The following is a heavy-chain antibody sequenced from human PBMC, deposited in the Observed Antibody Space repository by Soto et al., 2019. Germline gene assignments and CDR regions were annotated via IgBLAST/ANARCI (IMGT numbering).Heavy chain of an antibody. D-gene: IGHD3-3*01. Sequence: GGSLRLSCAASGFTFSSYWMSWVRQAPGKGLEWVANIKQDGSEKYYVDSVKGRFTISRDNAKNSLYLQMNSLRAEDTAVYYCARAGVYDFWSGYYDYYYYGMDVWGQGTTVTAP. V-gene: IGHV3-7*01. CDR1: GFTFSSYW. J-gene: IGHJ6*02. CDR2: IKQDGSEK. CDR3: ARAGVYDFWSGYYDYYYYGMDV.